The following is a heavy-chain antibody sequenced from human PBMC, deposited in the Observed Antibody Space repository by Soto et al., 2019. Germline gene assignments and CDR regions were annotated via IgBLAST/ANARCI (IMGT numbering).Heavy chain of an antibody. V-gene: IGHV4-39*01. J-gene: IGHJ6*02. D-gene: IGHD3-22*01. CDR1: GGSISSSSYY. CDR3: ARRLYYDSSGFEGGGMDV. Sequence: PSGTLSLTCTVSGGSISSSSYYWGWVRQPPGKGLEWIGSIYYSGSTYYNPSLKSRVTISVDTSKNQFSLKLSSVTAADTAVYYCARRLYYDSSGFEGGGMDVCGQGTTVT. CDR2: IYYSGST.